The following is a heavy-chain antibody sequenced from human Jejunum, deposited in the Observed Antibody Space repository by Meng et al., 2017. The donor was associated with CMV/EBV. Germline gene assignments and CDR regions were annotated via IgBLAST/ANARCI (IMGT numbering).Heavy chain of an antibody. Sequence: SCEASGFTFSIYLMTWVRQAPGKGLEWVANINQDGSEKNYVDSVKGRFTVSRDNARNSLYLQMNSLRAEDTSLYYCASSYYETGDYWGQGTLVTVSS. V-gene: IGHV3-7*01. CDR1: GFTFSIYL. J-gene: IGHJ4*02. CDR2: INQDGSEK. D-gene: IGHD3-22*01. CDR3: ASSYYETGDY.